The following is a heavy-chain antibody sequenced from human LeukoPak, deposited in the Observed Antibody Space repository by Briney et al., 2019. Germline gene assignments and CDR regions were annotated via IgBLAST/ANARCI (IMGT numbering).Heavy chain of an antibody. J-gene: IGHJ3*02. D-gene: IGHD4-17*01. CDR3: AKDPNGDYVGAFDT. CDR1: GFTITAYA. V-gene: IGHV3-23*01. CDR2: IGITSEYI. Sequence: GGSLRLSCSASGFTITAYAMSWVRQSPGKGLESVSGIGITSEYIHYADSVKGRFTISRDNSKNTVYLEMSSLRAEDAAVYYCAKDPNGDYVGAFDTWGQRTMVIVSS.